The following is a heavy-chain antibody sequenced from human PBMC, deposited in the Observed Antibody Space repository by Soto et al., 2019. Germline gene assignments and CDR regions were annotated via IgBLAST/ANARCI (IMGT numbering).Heavy chain of an antibody. CDR3: ARAGSYRFDY. Sequence: EVQLVESGGGLVQPGGSLRLSCAGSGFSFTYWMHCVRQAPGEGLVWVSRISGDGSTINYADSVRGRFTISRDNARNTLFLQMDNLRAEDTAVYYCARAGSYRFDYWGQGTLVTVSS. J-gene: IGHJ4*02. V-gene: IGHV3-74*01. CDR1: GFSFTYW. CDR2: ISGDGSTI.